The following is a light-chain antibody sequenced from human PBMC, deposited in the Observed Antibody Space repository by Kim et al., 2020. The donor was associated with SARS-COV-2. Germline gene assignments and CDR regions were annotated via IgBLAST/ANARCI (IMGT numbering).Light chain of an antibody. CDR2: GTS. Sequence: AIQLAQSPSSLSASLGDRVTITCRASQGIGTSLAWYRQRPGKAPQLLMEGTSTLESGVPSGFTGSGSGTDFILTISSLQLEDFATYYCQQFKSFPPTFGQGTKVDIK. V-gene: IGKV1-13*02. J-gene: IGKJ1*01. CDR1: QGIGTS. CDR3: QQFKSFPPT.